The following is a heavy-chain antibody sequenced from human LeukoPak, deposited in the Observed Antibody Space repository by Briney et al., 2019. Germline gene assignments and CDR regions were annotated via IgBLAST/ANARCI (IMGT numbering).Heavy chain of an antibody. V-gene: IGHV4-59*01. Sequence: SETLSLTCIVSGGSISSYYWSWIRQPPGKGLEWIGYIYYSGSTNYNPSLKSRVTISVDTSKNQFSLKLSSVTAADTAVYYCARDAGPYYYDSKGYFDYWGQGTLVTVSS. J-gene: IGHJ4*02. D-gene: IGHD3-22*01. CDR3: ARDAGPYYYDSKGYFDY. CDR1: GGSISSYY. CDR2: IYYSGST.